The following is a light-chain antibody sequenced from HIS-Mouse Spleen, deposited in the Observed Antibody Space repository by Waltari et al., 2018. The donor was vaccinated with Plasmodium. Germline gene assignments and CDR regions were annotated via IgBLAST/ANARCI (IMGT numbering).Light chain of an antibody. CDR1: TGAVTSGYY. CDR3: LLYYGGARV. J-gene: IGLJ3*02. CDR2: STS. Sequence: QTVVTQEPSLTVSPGGTVTLTCASSTGAVTSGYYPNWFQQKPGQAPRALIYSTSNKQSGTPARFSGSLLGGKAALTLSGVQPEDEAEYYCLLYYGGARVFGGGTKLTVL. V-gene: IGLV7-43*01.